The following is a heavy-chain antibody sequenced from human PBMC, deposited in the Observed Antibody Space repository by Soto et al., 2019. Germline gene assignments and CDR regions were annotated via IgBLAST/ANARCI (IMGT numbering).Heavy chain of an antibody. J-gene: IGHJ4*02. CDR3: ARLAVAVWTLDY. CDR1: GGSISSSSYY. D-gene: IGHD6-19*01. Sequence: SETLSLTCTVSGGSISSSSYYWGWIRQPPGKGLEWIGSIYYSGSTYYNPSLKSRVTISVDTSKNQFSLKLSSVTAADTAVYYCARLAVAVWTLDYWGQGTRVTVSS. V-gene: IGHV4-39*01. CDR2: IYYSGST.